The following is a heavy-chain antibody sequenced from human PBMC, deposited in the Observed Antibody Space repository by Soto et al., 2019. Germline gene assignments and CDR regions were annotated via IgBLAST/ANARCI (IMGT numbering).Heavy chain of an antibody. CDR1: GGSISRYY. D-gene: IGHD3-10*01. J-gene: IGHJ5*02. CDR3: ARDPGSGSYYGWFDP. V-gene: IGHV4-59*12. CDR2: IYYSGST. Sequence: SXTXSLTCTFSGGSISRYYWNCIRQPPGKGLEWIGYIYYSGSTNYNPSLKSRVTISVDTSKNQFSLKLSSVTAPDTAVYYCARDPGSGSYYGWFDPWGQGTLVTVSS.